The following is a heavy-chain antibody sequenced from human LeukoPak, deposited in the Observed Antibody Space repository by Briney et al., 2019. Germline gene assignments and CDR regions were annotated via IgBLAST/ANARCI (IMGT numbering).Heavy chain of an antibody. D-gene: IGHD5-12*01. V-gene: IGHV4-34*01. CDR2: INHSGST. Sequence: PSETLSLTCAVYGGSFSGYYWSWIRQPPGKGLEWIGEINHSGSTNYNPSLKSRVTISVDTSKNQFSLKLSSVTAADTAVYYCARRRPLRVAIPRYGYYYYMDVWGKGTTVTISS. J-gene: IGHJ6*03. CDR3: ARRRPLRVAIPRYGYYYYMDV. CDR1: GGSFSGYY.